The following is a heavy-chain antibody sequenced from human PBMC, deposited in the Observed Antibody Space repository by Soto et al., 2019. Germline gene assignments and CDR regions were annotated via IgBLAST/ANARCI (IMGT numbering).Heavy chain of an antibody. D-gene: IGHD6-19*01. J-gene: IGHJ5*02. V-gene: IGHV4-30-2*01. CDR2: IYHSGST. Sequence: PSETLSLTCAVSGGSISSGGYSWSWIRQPPGKGLEWIGYIYHSGSTYYNPSLKSRVTISVDRSKNQFSLKLSSVTAADTAVYYCARDRGRVAGTGWFDPWGQGTLVTVSS. CDR3: ARDRGRVAGTGWFDP. CDR1: GGSISSGGYS.